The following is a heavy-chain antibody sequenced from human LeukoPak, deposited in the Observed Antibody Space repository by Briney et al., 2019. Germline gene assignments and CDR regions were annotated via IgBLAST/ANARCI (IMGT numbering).Heavy chain of an antibody. D-gene: IGHD3-3*01. Sequence: GGSLRLSCGASGFIFRNAYMTWVRQAPGEGLEWVGRIKSNPDGGTVDYGAAVKGRFTISRDDSRNVLYLQLSDVRAEDTAVYYCTTLSYDVHYWGQGTLVTVSS. CDR2: IKSNPDGGTV. J-gene: IGHJ4*02. CDR1: GFIFRNAY. V-gene: IGHV3-15*01. CDR3: TTLSYDVHY.